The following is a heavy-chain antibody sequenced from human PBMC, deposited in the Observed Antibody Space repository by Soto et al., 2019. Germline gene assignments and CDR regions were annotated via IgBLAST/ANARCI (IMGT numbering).Heavy chain of an antibody. Sequence: QVQLVESGGGVVQPGRSLRLSCAASGFTFSSYGMHWVRQAPGKGLEWVAVIWYDGSNKYYADSVKGRFTISRDNSKNTLYLQMNSLRAEDTAVYYCARVISGSYRDPFDYWGQGTLVTVSS. CDR1: GFTFSSYG. CDR3: ARVISGSYRDPFDY. V-gene: IGHV3-33*01. CDR2: IWYDGSNK. D-gene: IGHD3-10*01. J-gene: IGHJ4*02.